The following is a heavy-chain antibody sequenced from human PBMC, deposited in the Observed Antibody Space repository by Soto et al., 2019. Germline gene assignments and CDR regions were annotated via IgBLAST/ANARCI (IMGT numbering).Heavy chain of an antibody. V-gene: IGHV3-53*01. CDR3: ARDPPATRHGMDV. Sequence: GGSLRVSGAAGGFTGSSTYRSWVRQAPGKGLEWVSVIYSDASTYYAHSVRGRFTIYRDNSKNTLYLQMKSLRAEDTAVYYCARDPPATRHGMDVWGQGTTVTVSS. J-gene: IGHJ6*01. CDR1: GFTGSSTY. CDR2: IYSDAST.